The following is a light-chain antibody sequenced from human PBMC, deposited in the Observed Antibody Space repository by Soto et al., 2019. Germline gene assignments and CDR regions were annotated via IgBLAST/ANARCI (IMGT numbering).Light chain of an antibody. CDR3: QQYGRSPNLFT. J-gene: IGKJ3*01. Sequence: EIVMTQSPGTLSLSPGERATLSCRASQSVSSSYLAWYQQKPGQAHRLLIYGASSRATGIPDRFSGSGSGTDFTLTISILETEDYEVYYCQQYGRSPNLFTFGPGTKGDIK. V-gene: IGKV3-20*01. CDR2: GAS. CDR1: QSVSSSY.